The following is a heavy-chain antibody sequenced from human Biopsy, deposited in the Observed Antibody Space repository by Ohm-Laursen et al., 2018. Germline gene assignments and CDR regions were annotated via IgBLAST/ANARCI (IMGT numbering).Heavy chain of an antibody. CDR1: GFIFSNYA. J-gene: IGHJ4*02. D-gene: IGHD3-3*01. V-gene: IGHV3-48*03. CDR2: LSSRGSNI. Sequence: SLRLSCAASGFIFSNYAMNWVRQAPGKGLEWISYLSSRGSNIYYADSVKGRFTVSRDNANNSLFLQMNSLRAEDTAVYYCARFPDFWSGYYVDSWGQGTLVTVSS. CDR3: ARFPDFWSGYYVDS.